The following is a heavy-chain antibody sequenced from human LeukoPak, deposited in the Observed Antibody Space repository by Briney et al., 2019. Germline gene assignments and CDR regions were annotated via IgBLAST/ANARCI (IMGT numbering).Heavy chain of an antibody. V-gene: IGHV4-4*07. CDR1: GGSISSYY. D-gene: IGHD2-2*01. CDR3: ARDDYCSSTSCYPYYYYYMDV. Sequence: SETLSLTCTVSGGSISSYYWSWIRQPAGKGLEWIGRIYTSGSTNYNPSLKSRVTMSVDTSKNQFSLKRSSVTAADTAVYYCARDDYCSSTSCYPYYYYYMDVWGKGTTVTVSS. CDR2: IYTSGST. J-gene: IGHJ6*03.